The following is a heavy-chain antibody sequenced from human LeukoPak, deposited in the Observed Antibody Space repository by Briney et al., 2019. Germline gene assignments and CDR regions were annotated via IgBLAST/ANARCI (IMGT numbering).Heavy chain of an antibody. Sequence: PGGSLRLSCAASGFTFSSYEMNWVRQAPGKGLEWLSYITSSGNTMYYADSVRGRFTISRDNAKKSLYLQMSRLRADDTALYYCVRGGPRERRPGYNPFDYWGQGTLVTVSS. D-gene: IGHD5-24*01. CDR1: GFTFSSYE. J-gene: IGHJ4*02. CDR2: ITSSGNTM. CDR3: VRGGPRERRPGYNPFDY. V-gene: IGHV3-48*03.